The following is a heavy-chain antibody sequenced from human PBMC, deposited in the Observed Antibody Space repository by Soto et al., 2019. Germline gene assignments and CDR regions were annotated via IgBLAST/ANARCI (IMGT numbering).Heavy chain of an antibody. CDR2: INHSGST. CDR3: ARRYIVVVPAAISGGARFDWFDP. V-gene: IGHV4-34*01. CDR1: GGSFSGYY. J-gene: IGHJ5*02. Sequence: KTSETLSLTCAVYGGSFSGYYWSWIRQPPGKGLEWIGEINHSGSTNYNPSLKSRVTISVDTSKNQFSLKLSSVTAADTAVYYCARRYIVVVPAAISGGARFDWFDPWGQGTLVTVSS. D-gene: IGHD2-2*01.